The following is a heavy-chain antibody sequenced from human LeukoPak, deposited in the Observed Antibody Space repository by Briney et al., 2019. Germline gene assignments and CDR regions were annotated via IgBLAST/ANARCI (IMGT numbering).Heavy chain of an antibody. V-gene: IGHV3-23*01. CDR1: GFTFSSYA. CDR2: ISGSGGST. D-gene: IGHD2-15*01. CDR3: ARDRGVVVAGMGYYFDY. J-gene: IGHJ4*02. Sequence: GGSLRLSCAASGFTFSSYAMSWGRQAPGKGLEWVSAISGSGGSTYYADSVKGRFTISRDNAKNSLYLQMNSLRPEDTAIYSCARDRGVVVAGMGYYFDYWGQGILVTVSS.